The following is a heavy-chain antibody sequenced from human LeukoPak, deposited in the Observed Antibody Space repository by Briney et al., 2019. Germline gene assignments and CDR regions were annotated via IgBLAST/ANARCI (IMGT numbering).Heavy chain of an antibody. J-gene: IGHJ4*02. Sequence: GRSLRLSCAASGFTFSNHWMHWVRQAPGKGLMWVSRINRGGSRTDYADSVKGRFTISRDDAKNTLYLQLNSLRAEDTAVYYCARDRLAYCRGGVCYSFPADYWGQGTLVTVSS. V-gene: IGHV3-74*01. D-gene: IGHD2-21*02. CDR2: INRGGSRT. CDR3: ARDRLAYCRGGVCYSFPADY. CDR1: GFTFSNHW.